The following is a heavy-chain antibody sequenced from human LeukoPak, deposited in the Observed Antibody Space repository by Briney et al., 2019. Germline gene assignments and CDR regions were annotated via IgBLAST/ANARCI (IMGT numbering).Heavy chain of an antibody. CDR3: ARDQPWLVTRNYFDY. D-gene: IGHD6-19*01. J-gene: IGHJ4*02. CDR1: GFTFSSYS. Sequence: PGGSLRLSCAASGFTFSSYSMNWVRQAPGKGLEWVSSISSSSSYIYYADSVKGRFTISRDNAKNSLYLQMNSLRAEDTAVYYCARDQPWLVTRNYFDYWGQGTLVTVSS. V-gene: IGHV3-21*01. CDR2: ISSSSSYI.